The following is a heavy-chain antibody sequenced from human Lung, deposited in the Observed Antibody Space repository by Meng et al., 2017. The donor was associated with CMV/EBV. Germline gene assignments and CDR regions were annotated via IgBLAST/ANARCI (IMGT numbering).Heavy chain of an antibody. D-gene: IGHD3-10*01. Sequence: QVQLRKSGPALVKPSETRSLPCAVSGDSITNHNWWAWVRQPPGKGLEWIGEIPHRGSSAYNPSLKSRVSMSIDKSKNQFSLKLTSVTAADTAVYHCLRRSGGSVWGQGTLVTVSS. CDR1: GDSITNHNW. CDR2: IPHRGSS. V-gene: IGHV4-4*02. CDR3: LRRSGGSV. J-gene: IGHJ1*01.